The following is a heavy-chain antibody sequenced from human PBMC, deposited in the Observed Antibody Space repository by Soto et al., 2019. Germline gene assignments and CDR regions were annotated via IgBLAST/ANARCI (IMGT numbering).Heavy chain of an antibody. D-gene: IGHD5-12*01. CDR2: ISARGGSS. Sequence: DVHLLESGGGLVQPGGSLRLSCAASGFSFSSYAMVWVRQAPGKGLEWVAVISARGGSSYFADSVKGRFTLSRDNSKNVLSLKMNSLRAEDTAIYFCAKGSIEYSAAVDNWGQGTLVVVSS. J-gene: IGHJ4*02. V-gene: IGHV3-23*01. CDR1: GFSFSSYA. CDR3: AKGSIEYSAAVDN.